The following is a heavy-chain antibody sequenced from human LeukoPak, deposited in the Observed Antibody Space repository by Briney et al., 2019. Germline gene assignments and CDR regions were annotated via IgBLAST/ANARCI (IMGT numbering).Heavy chain of an antibody. J-gene: IGHJ4*02. CDR2: ISGSGGST. CDR1: GLTFSSYA. Sequence: GGSLRLSCAASGLTFSSYAMSWVRQAPGKGVEWVSAISGSGGSTYYADSVKGRFTISRDNSNNTLYLQMNSLRAEDTAVYSCAKGDIVVVPAATYDYWGQGTLVTVSS. D-gene: IGHD2-2*01. V-gene: IGHV3-23*01. CDR3: AKGDIVVVPAATYDY.